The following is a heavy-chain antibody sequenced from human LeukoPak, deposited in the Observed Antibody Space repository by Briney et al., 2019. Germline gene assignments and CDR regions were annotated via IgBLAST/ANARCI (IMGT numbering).Heavy chain of an antibody. CDR1: GFTFSSYS. D-gene: IGHD6-6*01. V-gene: IGHV3-21*01. Sequence: GGSLRLSCAASGFTFSSYSMNWVRQAPGKGLEWVSSISSSSSYIYYADSVKGRFTISRDNAKNSLYLQMNSLRAEVTAVYYCATSIAAQVFDYWGQGTLVTVSS. CDR3: ATSIAAQVFDY. CDR2: ISSSSSYI. J-gene: IGHJ4*02.